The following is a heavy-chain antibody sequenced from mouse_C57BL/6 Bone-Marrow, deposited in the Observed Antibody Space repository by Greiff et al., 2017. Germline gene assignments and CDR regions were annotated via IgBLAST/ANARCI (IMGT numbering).Heavy chain of an antibody. CDR1: GYTFTSYW. CDR2: IHPNSGST. Sequence: QVQLQQPGAELVKPGASVKLSCKASGYTFTSYWMHWVKQRPGQGLEWIGMIHPNSGSTNYNEKFKSKATLTVDKSSSTAYMQLSSLTSEDSAVYYCARIGAYGNLAWFAYWGQGTLVTVSA. V-gene: IGHV1-64*01. CDR3: ARIGAYGNLAWFAY. D-gene: IGHD2-1*01. J-gene: IGHJ3*01.